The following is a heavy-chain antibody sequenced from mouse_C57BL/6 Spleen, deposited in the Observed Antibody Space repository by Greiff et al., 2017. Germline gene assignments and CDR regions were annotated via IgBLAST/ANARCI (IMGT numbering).Heavy chain of an antibody. CDR2: ISYDGSN. D-gene: IGHD1-1*01. Sequence: ESGPGLVKPSQSLSLTCSVTGYSITSGYYWNWIRQFPGNKLEWMGYISYDGSNNYNPSLKNRNSITRDTAKNTFFLKLNSVTTEDTATYYCARDYYYGSSYVKDGYFDVWGTGTTVTVSS. CDR1: GYSITSGYY. J-gene: IGHJ1*03. CDR3: ARDYYYGSSYVKDGYFDV. V-gene: IGHV3-6*01.